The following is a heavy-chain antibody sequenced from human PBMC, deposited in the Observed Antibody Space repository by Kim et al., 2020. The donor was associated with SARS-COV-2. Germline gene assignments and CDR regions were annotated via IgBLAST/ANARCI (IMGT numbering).Heavy chain of an antibody. Sequence: GGSLRLSCATSGFTFSDYWMSWVRQAPGKGLECVATINSDGNNKYYMDSVKGRFTISRDNAKDSLYLQMNTLRAEDTAVYYCTTSMHYCGQGRLVTVS. J-gene: IGHJ4*02. V-gene: IGHV3-7*01. CDR3: TTSMHY. D-gene: IGHD2-2*01. CDR1: GFTFSDYW. CDR2: INSDGNNK.